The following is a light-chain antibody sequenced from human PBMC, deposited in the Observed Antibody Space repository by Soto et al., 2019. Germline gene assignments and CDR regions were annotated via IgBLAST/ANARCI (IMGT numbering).Light chain of an antibody. CDR2: WAS. CDR1: RNLLYSSNNKNY. CDR3: QQYGSSGT. Sequence: DIVMTQSPDSLAVSLGERATINCKSSRNLLYSSNNKNYFAWYQQKPGQPPKLLIYWASTRESGVPDRFSGSGSGTDFTLTISRLEPEDFAVYYCQQYGSSGTFGQGTKVEIK. V-gene: IGKV4-1*01. J-gene: IGKJ1*01.